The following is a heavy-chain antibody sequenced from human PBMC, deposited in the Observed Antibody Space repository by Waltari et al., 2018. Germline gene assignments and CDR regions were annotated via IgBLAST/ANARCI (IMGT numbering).Heavy chain of an antibody. Sequence: EVQLVESGGGLVQPGGSLRLSCTASGFILSGYWMHWVRQAPGKGLVWVSRIHSDGRSTSYADSVRGRFTISRDNAKNTVYLQMNSLRADDTAVYFCARDGLGSSHDYWGQGTLVTVSS. CDR2: IHSDGRST. D-gene: IGHD6-6*01. CDR1: GFILSGYW. CDR3: ARDGLGSSHDY. J-gene: IGHJ4*02. V-gene: IGHV3-74*01.